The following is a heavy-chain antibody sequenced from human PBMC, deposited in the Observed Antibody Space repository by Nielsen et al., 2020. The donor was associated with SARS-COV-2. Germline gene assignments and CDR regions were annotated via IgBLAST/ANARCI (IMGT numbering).Heavy chain of an antibody. CDR1: GYTFTDYY. CDR2: INPYSGGT. CDR3: ARARATIFGLVMSYGMDV. V-gene: IGHV1-2*06. J-gene: IGHJ6*02. Sequence: ASVKVSCQASGYTFTDYYIHWVRQAPGQGLEWMGRINPYSGGTNYAQKFQGTVTMTRDASISTVYMELTSDDTAVYYCARARATIFGLVMSYGMDVWGQGTTVTVSS. D-gene: IGHD3/OR15-3a*01.